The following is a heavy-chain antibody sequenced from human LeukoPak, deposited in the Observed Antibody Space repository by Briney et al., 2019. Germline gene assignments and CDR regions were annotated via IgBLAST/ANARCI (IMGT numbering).Heavy chain of an antibody. D-gene: IGHD3-22*01. CDR1: GGSISSYY. CDR3: ARGADSSSYYSIFYFDY. V-gene: IGHV4-59*01. Sequence: SETLSLTCTVSGGSISSYYWNWSRQPPGKGLEWVVYIYYNGSTNYNPSLKSRATISVDTTKNQFSLKLRSVPAADTAVYYCARGADSSSYYSIFYFDYWGQGTLVTVSS. CDR2: IYYNGST. J-gene: IGHJ4*02.